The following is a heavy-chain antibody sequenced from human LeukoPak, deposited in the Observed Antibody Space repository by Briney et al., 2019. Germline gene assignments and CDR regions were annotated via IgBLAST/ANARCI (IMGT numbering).Heavy chain of an antibody. J-gene: IGHJ4*02. CDR2: IYPGDSDT. V-gene: IGHV5-51*01. CDR1: GYSFTSYW. Sequence: AGASLQISCKGSGYSFTSYWIGWVRQLPGKGLEWMGIIYPGDSDTRYSPSFQGQVTISADKSISTAYLQWSSLKASDTAMYYCARRITMVRGAYFDYWGQGTLVTVSS. CDR3: ARRITMVRGAYFDY. D-gene: IGHD3-10*01.